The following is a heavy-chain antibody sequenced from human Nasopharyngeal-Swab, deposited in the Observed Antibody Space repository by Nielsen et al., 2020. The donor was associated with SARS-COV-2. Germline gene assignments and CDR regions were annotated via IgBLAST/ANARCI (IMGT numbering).Heavy chain of an antibody. CDR2: ISSSSTYI. CDR3: ARVAGGWFGELTFFDY. D-gene: IGHD3-10*01. J-gene: IGHJ4*02. CDR1: GFTFIIYR. V-gene: IGHV3-21*01. Sequence: GCSLRLSYAVSGFTFIIYRLNWFRQAPGKGMDWVSSISSSSTYIYYADSVKGRFTISRDNAKNSLYLQMNSLRAEDTAVYSCARVAGGWFGELTFFDYWGQGTLVTVSS.